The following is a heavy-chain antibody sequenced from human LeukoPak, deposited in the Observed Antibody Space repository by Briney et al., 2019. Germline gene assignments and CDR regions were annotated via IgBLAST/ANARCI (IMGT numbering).Heavy chain of an antibody. CDR1: GLSVSTSA. D-gene: IGHD3-16*01. CDR2: ISSDGGST. Sequence: AGGSVRLSCAASGLSVSTSAMHWVRQTPGKGLEYVAVISSDGGSTYHADPVKGRFTISRDNSKNTLYLQMGSLRTEDMAMYYCARSSDTRFGELVLWGQGTLVTVSS. V-gene: IGHV3-64*02. J-gene: IGHJ1*01. CDR3: ARSSDTRFGELVL.